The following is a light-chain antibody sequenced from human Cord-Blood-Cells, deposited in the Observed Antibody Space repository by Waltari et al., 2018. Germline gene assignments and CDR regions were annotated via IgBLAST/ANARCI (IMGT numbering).Light chain of an antibody. Sequence: QSALTQPRSVSGSPGQSVTISCTGTSSDVGGYNYVSWYQQHPGKAPKLMIYDVSKRPSGVPDRVSVSKSGNTASRTISGLQAEDEAYYYCCSYAGSYTLVFGGGTKLTVL. CDR1: SSDVGGYNY. CDR3: CSYAGSYTLV. J-gene: IGLJ2*01. V-gene: IGLV2-11*01. CDR2: DVS.